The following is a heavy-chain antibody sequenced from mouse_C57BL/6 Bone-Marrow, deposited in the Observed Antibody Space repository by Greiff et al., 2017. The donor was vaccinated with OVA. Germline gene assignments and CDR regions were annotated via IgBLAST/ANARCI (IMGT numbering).Heavy chain of an antibody. Sequence: VQLQQSGPELVKPGASVKIPCKASGYTFTDYNMDWVKQSHGKSLEWIGDITPNNGGTIYNQKFKGKATLTVDKSSSTAYMELRSLSSEDTAVYYCARKGSLGFAYWGQGTLVTVSA. J-gene: IGHJ3*01. V-gene: IGHV1-18*01. CDR2: ITPNNGGT. D-gene: IGHD6-1*01. CDR3: ARKGSLGFAY. CDR1: GYTFTDYN.